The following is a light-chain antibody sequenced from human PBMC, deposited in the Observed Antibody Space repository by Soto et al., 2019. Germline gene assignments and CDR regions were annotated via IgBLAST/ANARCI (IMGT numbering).Light chain of an antibody. CDR3: QQYNNWPGT. CDR1: QSVSSS. V-gene: IGKV3-15*01. Sequence: EVVMTQSPAPLSVSPVDTATLSCRASQSVSSSLAWYQQKPGQAPRLLIQRASTRATGIPARFSGSGSGTEFTLTISSLQSEDFAVYFCQQYNNWPGTFGQGTKVDIK. J-gene: IGKJ1*01. CDR2: RAS.